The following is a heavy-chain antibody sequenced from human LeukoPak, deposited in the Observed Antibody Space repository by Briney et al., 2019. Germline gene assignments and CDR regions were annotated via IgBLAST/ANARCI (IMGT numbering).Heavy chain of an antibody. CDR1: GGSISSSSYF. CDR2: IYYSGST. Sequence: PSETLSLTCTVSGGSISSSSYFWGWIRQPPGKGLEWIGSIYYSGSTYYNPSLKSRVTISVDTSKNQFSLKLSSVTAADTAVYYCARHRKYSSWFDPWGQGTLVTVSS. V-gene: IGHV4-39*01. CDR3: ARHRKYSSWFDP. J-gene: IGHJ5*02. D-gene: IGHD2/OR15-2a*01.